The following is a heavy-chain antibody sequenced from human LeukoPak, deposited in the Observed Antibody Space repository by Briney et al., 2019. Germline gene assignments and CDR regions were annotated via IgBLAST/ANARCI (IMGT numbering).Heavy chain of an antibody. CDR2: INTDGSST. CDR1: GFTFSSYW. Sequence: GGSLRLSCAASGFTFSSYWMHWVRQAPGKGLVWVSRINTDGSSTSYADSVKGRFTISRDNAKNTLYLQMNSLRAEDTAVYYCARGQAKSGYYNDYWGQGTLVTVSS. V-gene: IGHV3-74*01. D-gene: IGHD3-3*01. J-gene: IGHJ4*02. CDR3: ARGQAKSGYYNDY.